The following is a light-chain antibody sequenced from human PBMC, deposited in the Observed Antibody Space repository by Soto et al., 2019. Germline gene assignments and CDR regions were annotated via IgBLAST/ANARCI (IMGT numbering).Light chain of an antibody. CDR1: SGHSSYA. Sequence: QLVLTQSPSASASLGASVKLTCTLSSGHSSYAIAWHQQQPEKGPRYLMKLNSDGSHSKGDGIPDRFSGSSSGPERYLTISSLQSEDEADYYCQTWGTGPYVVFGGGTKLTVL. V-gene: IGLV4-69*01. CDR2: LNSDGSH. CDR3: QTWGTGPYVV. J-gene: IGLJ2*01.